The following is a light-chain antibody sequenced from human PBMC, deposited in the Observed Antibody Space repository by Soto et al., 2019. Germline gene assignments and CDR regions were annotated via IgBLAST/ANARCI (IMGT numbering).Light chain of an antibody. CDR1: SGHTNYA. CDR2: LYSDGSH. J-gene: IGLJ3*02. Sequence: QPVLTQSPSASASLGASVKLTCTLSSGHTNYAIAWHQQQPEKGPRYLMKLYSDGSHTKGDGIPDRFSGSSSGAERYLTISSLQSEDEADYYCQTWGSGIVVFGGGTKVTVL. CDR3: QTWGSGIVV. V-gene: IGLV4-69*01.